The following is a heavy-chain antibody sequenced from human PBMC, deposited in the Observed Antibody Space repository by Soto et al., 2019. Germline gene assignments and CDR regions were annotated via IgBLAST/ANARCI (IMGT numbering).Heavy chain of an antibody. CDR2: INPSGGST. V-gene: IGHV1-46*01. Sequence: ASLKVSCKASGCTFTSYYMHWVRQAPGQGLEWMGIINPSGGSTSYAQKFQGRVTMTRDTSTSTVYMELSSLRSEDTAVYYCARDGSSSYYYYYGMDVWGQGTTVTVSS. D-gene: IGHD6-6*01. J-gene: IGHJ6*02. CDR1: GCTFTSYY. CDR3: ARDGSSSYYYYYGMDV.